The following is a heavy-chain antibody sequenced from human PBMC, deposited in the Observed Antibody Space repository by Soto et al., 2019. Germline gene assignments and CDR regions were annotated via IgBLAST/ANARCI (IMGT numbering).Heavy chain of an antibody. CDR1: GFTFSSYG. D-gene: IGHD3-22*01. CDR2: ISYDGSNK. V-gene: IGHV3-30*03. Sequence: GGSLRLSCAASGFTFSSYGMHWVRQAPGKGLEWVAVISYDGSNKYYADSVKGRFTISRDNSKNTLYLQMNSLRAEDTAVYYCATDSSGYNYGMDVWGQGTTVTVSS. J-gene: IGHJ6*02. CDR3: ATDSSGYNYGMDV.